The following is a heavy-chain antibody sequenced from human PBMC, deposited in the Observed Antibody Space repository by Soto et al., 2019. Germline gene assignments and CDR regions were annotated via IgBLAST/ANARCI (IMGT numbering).Heavy chain of an antibody. D-gene: IGHD6-19*01. J-gene: IGHJ4*02. Sequence: ELQLVVSGGGLVKPGGSLRLSCAGSGFTFSNVWMNWVRQAPGKGLEWGGRIKSETDGGTIDYAAPVKCRFTISRDESNNTLYLQMNSLKTEDTATYYCTPLALKYNSDWYPLSDWGQGTRVTVSS. V-gene: IGHV3-15*07. CDR3: TPLALKYNSDWYPLSD. CDR2: IKSETDGGTI. CDR1: GFTFSNVW.